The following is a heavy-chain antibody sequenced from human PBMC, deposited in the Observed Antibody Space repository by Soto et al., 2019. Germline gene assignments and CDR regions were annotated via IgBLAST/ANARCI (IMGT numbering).Heavy chain of an antibody. V-gene: IGHV4-31*03. CDR2: IYYSGST. D-gene: IGHD6-6*01. CDR3: SRAPREYSSRGGVIYFAY. Sequence: QVQLQESGPGLVKPSQTLSLTCTVSGGSIRSGGYYWSWIRQHPGKRLEWIGYIYYSGSTYYNPSLKSRVTISVYTFKNQFSLKLPSVTAADTAVCYWSRAPREYSSRGGVIYFAYWGQGTLVTVSS. CDR1: GGSIRSGGYY. J-gene: IGHJ4*02.